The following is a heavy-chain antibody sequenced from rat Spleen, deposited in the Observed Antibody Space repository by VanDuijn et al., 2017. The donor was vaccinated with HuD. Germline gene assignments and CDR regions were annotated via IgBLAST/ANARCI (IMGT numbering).Heavy chain of an antibody. V-gene: IGHV2S8*01. D-gene: IGHD1-2*01. Sequence: QVQLKESGPGLVQPSQTLSLTCTVSGFSLTSNGVSWVRQPPGKGLEWIAAISSGGSTYYNSALKSRLSISRDTSKSQVFLKMNSLQTEDTAIYFCTRGAISLDYWGQGVMVTVSS. CDR1: GFSLTSNG. CDR2: ISSGGST. CDR3: TRGAISLDY. J-gene: IGHJ2*01.